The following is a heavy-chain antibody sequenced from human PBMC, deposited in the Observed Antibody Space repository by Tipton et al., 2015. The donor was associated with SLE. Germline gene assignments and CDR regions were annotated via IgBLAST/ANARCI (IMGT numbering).Heavy chain of an antibody. CDR1: GDSFSNHF. J-gene: IGHJ5*02. V-gene: IGHV4-59*11. CDR3: ARAGGGDSNWFDP. D-gene: IGHD2-21*01. CDR2: MYRSGTT. Sequence: TLSLTCTVSGDSFSNHFWSWIRQPPGKGLEWIGYMYRSGTTKYNPSLKSRVTISVDTSKNQFSLKLSSVTAADTAVYYCARAGGGDSNWFDPWGQGTLVTVSS.